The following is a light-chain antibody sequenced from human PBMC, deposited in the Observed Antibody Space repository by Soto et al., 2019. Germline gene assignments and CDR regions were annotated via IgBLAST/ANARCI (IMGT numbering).Light chain of an antibody. V-gene: IGKV2-28*01. CDR2: LGS. Sequence: DIVMTQSPLSLPVTPGEPASISCRSSQSLLHSTGHNYLDWYLQKPGQSPQLLIYLGSNRASGVPDRFGGSGSGTDFTLKISRVEAEDVAIYYCMQALQTPITFGQGTRLEMK. CDR1: QSLLHSTGHNY. J-gene: IGKJ5*01. CDR3: MQALQTPIT.